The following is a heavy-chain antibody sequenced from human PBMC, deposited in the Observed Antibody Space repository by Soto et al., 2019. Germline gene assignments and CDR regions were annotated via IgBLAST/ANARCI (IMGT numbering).Heavy chain of an antibody. CDR2: IIPVFGTA. J-gene: IGHJ4*02. CDR3: ASCSRRWLHPRRGFDY. Sequence: QVQLVQSGAEVKKPGSSVKVSCKASGGTFSSYAISWVRQAPGQGLEWMGGIIPVFGTANYAQKFQGRVTITADESTSTAYKELSRLRSEDTAVYYDASCSRRWLHPRRGFDYWGQGTLVTVSS. V-gene: IGHV1-69*12. D-gene: IGHD5-12*01. CDR1: GGTFSSYA.